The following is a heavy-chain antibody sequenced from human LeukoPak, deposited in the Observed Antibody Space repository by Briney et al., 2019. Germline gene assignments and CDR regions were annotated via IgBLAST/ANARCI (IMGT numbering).Heavy chain of an antibody. CDR3: ARVWGQVVPAAINYYYMDV. V-gene: IGHV4-59*01. CDR2: IYYSGST. J-gene: IGHJ6*03. Sequence: SETLSLTCTVSGGSISSYYWSWIRQPPGKGLEWIGYIYYSGSTNYNPSLKSRVTISVDTSKNQFSLKLSSVTAADTAVYYCARVWGQVVPAAINYYYMDVWGKGTTVTVSS. D-gene: IGHD2-2*02. CDR1: GGSISSYY.